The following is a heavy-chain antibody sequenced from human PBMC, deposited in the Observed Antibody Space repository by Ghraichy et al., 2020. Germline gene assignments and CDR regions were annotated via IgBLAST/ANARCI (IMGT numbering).Heavy chain of an antibody. CDR3: ASRPAITMVQGGFDP. V-gene: IGHV4-39*01. D-gene: IGHD3-10*01. CDR2: IYYSGST. J-gene: IGHJ5*02. Sequence: SETLSLTCTVSGGSISSSSYYWGWIRQPPGKGLEWIGSIYYSGSTYYNPSLKSRVTISVDTSKNQFSLKLSSVTAADTAVYYCASRPAITMVQGGFDPWGQGTLVTVSS. CDR1: GGSISSSSYY.